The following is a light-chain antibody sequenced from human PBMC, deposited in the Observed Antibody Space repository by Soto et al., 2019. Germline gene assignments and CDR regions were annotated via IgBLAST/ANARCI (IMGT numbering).Light chain of an antibody. Sequence: QSVLTQPPSVSGAPGQRVTISCTGSSSNIGAGYDVHWYQQLPGTAPKLLIYGNSNRTSGVPDRFSGSKSGTSASLAITGRQAENEADYCCQSYDSSLSGVVFGGGTKLTVL. CDR2: GNS. CDR1: SSNIGAGYD. J-gene: IGLJ2*01. CDR3: QSYDSSLSGVV. V-gene: IGLV1-40*01.